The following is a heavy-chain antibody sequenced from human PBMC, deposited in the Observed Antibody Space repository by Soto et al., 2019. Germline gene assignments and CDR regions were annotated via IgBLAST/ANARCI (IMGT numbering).Heavy chain of an antibody. Sequence: PSETLSLTCTVSGGSISSSSYYWGWIRQPPGKGLEWIGSIYYSGSTYYNPSLKSRVTISVDRSKNQFSLKLSSVTAADTAVYYCARGEADWFDPWGQGTLVTVSS. CDR3: ARGEADWFDP. CDR2: IYYSGST. V-gene: IGHV4-39*07. J-gene: IGHJ5*02. CDR1: GGSISSSSYY.